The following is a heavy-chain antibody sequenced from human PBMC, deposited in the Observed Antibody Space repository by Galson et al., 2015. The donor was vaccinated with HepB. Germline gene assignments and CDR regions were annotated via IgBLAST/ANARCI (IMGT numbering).Heavy chain of an antibody. Sequence: SETLSLTCAVYGGSFSGYSWSWIGQPPGRGLQWIGEISHSGSTNYNPSLKSRVTISLDTSKNRLSLHTNSLSAADTAVIHCAKNRIKLQEIDYWGQGGQVTVS. D-gene: IGHD2-15*01. J-gene: IGHJ4*02. CDR2: ISHSGST. CDR1: GGSFSGYS. V-gene: IGHV4-34*01. CDR3: AKNRIKLQEIDY.